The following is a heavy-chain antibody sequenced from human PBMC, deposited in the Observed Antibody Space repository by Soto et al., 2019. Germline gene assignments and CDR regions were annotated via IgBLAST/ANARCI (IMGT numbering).Heavy chain of an antibody. CDR3: ARLATRYYFDY. CDR2: IYYSGST. CDR1: GGSISSYY. J-gene: IGHJ4*02. D-gene: IGHD1-1*01. Sequence: SETLSLTCTVSGGSISSYYWSWIRQPPGKGLEWIGYIYYSGSTNYNPSLKSRVTISVDTSKNQFSLKMSTVTAADTAVYYCARLATRYYFDYWGQGTLVTVSS. V-gene: IGHV4-59*01.